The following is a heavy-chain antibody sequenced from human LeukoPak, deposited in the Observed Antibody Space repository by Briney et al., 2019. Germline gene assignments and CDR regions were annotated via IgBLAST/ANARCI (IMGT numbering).Heavy chain of an antibody. CDR2: ISAYNGNT. D-gene: IGHD3-22*01. Sequence: ASVKVSCKASGYTFTSYGISWVRQAPGQGLEWMGWISAYNGNTNYAQKLQGRVTMTTDTSTSTAYMELRSLRSDDTAVYYCARRRYYDSSGYSSLFDYWGQGTLVTVSS. CDR3: ARRRYYDSSGYSSLFDY. V-gene: IGHV1-18*01. CDR1: GYTFTSYG. J-gene: IGHJ4*02.